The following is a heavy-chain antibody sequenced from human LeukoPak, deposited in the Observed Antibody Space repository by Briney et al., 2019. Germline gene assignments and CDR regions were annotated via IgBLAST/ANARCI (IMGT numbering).Heavy chain of an antibody. Sequence: PSETLSLTCTVSGESISGFYWTWIRQPPGKGLEWIGYIYYSGSTNYKPSLKSRVTISVDTSKNQFSLKLSSVTAADTAVYYCARGGYYGSGNDFRFDPWGQGTLVTVSS. D-gene: IGHD3-10*01. J-gene: IGHJ5*02. V-gene: IGHV4-59*01. CDR2: IYYSGST. CDR3: ARGGYYGSGNDFRFDP. CDR1: GESISGFY.